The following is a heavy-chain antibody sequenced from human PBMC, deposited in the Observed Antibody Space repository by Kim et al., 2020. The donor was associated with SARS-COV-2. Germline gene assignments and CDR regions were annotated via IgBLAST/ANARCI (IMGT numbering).Heavy chain of an antibody. J-gene: IGHJ6*02. CDR3: ARASYDILTGYFYGMDV. D-gene: IGHD3-9*01. CDR2: IDWDDDK. Sequence: SGPTLVNPTQTLILTCTFSGFSLSTSGMCVSWIRQPPGKALEWLALIDWDDDKYYSTSLKTRLTISKDTSKNQVVLTMTNMDPVDTATYYCARASYDILTGYFYGMDVWGQGTTVTVSS. V-gene: IGHV2-70*01. CDR1: GFSLSTSGMC.